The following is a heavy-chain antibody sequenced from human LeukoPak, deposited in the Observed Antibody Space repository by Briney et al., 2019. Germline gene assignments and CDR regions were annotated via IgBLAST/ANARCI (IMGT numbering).Heavy chain of an antibody. D-gene: IGHD2-21*02. CDR1: GYTFTSCY. CDR3: ARGGCGDSAAPFDD. V-gene: IGHV1-46*01. Sequence: ASVKVSCKTSGYTFTSCYMHWVRQGPGQGLEWMGMINPSAGSTRYAQKFQGRVTMTTDTSTSTVYMELSSLRSEDTAVYYCARGGCGDSAAPFDDWGQGTLVPVSS. J-gene: IGHJ4*02. CDR2: INPSAGST.